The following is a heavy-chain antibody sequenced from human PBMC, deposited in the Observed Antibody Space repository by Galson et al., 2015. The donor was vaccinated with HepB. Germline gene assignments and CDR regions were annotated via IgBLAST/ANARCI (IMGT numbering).Heavy chain of an antibody. CDR1: GFTFSSYS. Sequence: SLRLSCAASGFTFSSYSMNWVRQAPGKGLEWVSSISSSSSYIYYADSVKGRFTISRDNAKNSLYLQMNSLRAEDTAVCYCARDGGYMTSPRLYGSGSYDPDAFDIWGQGTMVTVSS. J-gene: IGHJ3*02. CDR3: ARDGGYMTSPRLYGSGSYDPDAFDI. V-gene: IGHV3-21*01. D-gene: IGHD3-10*01. CDR2: ISSSSSYI.